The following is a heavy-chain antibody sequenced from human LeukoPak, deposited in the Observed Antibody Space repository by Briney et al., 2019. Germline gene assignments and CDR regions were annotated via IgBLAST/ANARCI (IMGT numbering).Heavy chain of an antibody. CDR2: IHPNSGGT. V-gene: IGHV1-2*02. CDR1: GYTFTGYY. Sequence: ASVKVSCKASGYTFTGYYMHWVRQAPGQGLEWMGYIHPNSGGTSYAQKFQGRVTMTRDISISTAYMELSSLGSDDAAFYYCARQGYGDFTLGADYWGQGTLVTVSS. D-gene: IGHD4-17*01. J-gene: IGHJ4*02. CDR3: ARQGYGDFTLGADY.